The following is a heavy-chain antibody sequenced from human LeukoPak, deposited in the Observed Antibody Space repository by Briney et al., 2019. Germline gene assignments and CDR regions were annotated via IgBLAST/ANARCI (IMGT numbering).Heavy chain of an antibody. CDR2: IYYSGST. Sequence: SETLSLTCTVSGYSISSSYYWGWIRQPPGKGLEWIGSIYYSGSTYYNPSLKSRVTISVDTSKNQFSLKLSSVTAADTAVYYCASRKVARFDYWGQGTLVTVSS. CDR3: ASRKVARFDY. J-gene: IGHJ4*02. D-gene: IGHD5-12*01. CDR1: GYSISSSYY. V-gene: IGHV4-38-2*02.